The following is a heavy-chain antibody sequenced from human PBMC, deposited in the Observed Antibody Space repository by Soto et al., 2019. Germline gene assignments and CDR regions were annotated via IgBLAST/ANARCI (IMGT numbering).Heavy chain of an antibody. CDR1: GFTFSNAW. D-gene: IGHD3-22*01. Sequence: EVQLVESGGGLVKPGGSLRLSCAASGFTFSNAWMNWVRQAPGKGLEWVGRIKKRADGGTADHATPVKGRFTISRDDSKDTLYLQMNSLKTEDTAVYYCTTANPYKYDSRGHYYWGQGTLVTVSS. CDR2: IKKRADGGTA. J-gene: IGHJ4*02. V-gene: IGHV3-15*01. CDR3: TTANPYKYDSRGHYY.